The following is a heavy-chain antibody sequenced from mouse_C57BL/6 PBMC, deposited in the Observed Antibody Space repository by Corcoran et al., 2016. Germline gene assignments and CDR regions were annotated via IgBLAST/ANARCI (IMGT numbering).Heavy chain of an antibody. D-gene: IGHD2-2*01. J-gene: IGHJ1*03. V-gene: IGHV1-19*01. Sequence: EVQLQQSGPVLVKPGASVKMSCKASGYTFTDYYMNWVKQSHGKSLEWIGVINPYNGGTSYNQEFKGKATLTVDKSSSTAYMELNSLTSEDSAVYDCARGEGVRYFDVWGTGTTVTVSS. CDR2: INPYNGGT. CDR1: GYTFTDYY. CDR3: ARGEGVRYFDV.